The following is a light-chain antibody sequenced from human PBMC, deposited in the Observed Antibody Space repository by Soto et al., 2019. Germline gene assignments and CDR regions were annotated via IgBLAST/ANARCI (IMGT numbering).Light chain of an antibody. CDR1: QSVSSY. CDR2: DAS. Sequence: EIVLTQSPATLSLSPGERATLSCRASQSVSSYLGWYQQKPGRAPRLLIYDASNRATGIPARFSGSGSGTEFSLTISSLEPEDFAVYYCQQRINWPLTFGGGTKVEIK. CDR3: QQRINWPLT. V-gene: IGKV3-11*01. J-gene: IGKJ4*01.